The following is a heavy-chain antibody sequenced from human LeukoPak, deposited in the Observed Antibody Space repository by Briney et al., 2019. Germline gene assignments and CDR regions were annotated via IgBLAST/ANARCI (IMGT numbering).Heavy chain of an antibody. CDR3: ASGEAYYDFWSGYKAFDY. D-gene: IGHD3-3*01. CDR2: INPSGGST. V-gene: IGHV1-46*01. J-gene: IGHJ4*02. CDR1: GYTFTSYY. Sequence: ASVKVSCKASGYTFTSYYMHWVRQAPGQGLEWLGLINPSGGSTSYAQKFQGRVTMTRDTSTSTVYMELSSLRSEDTAVYYCASGEAYYDFWSGYKAFDYWGQGTLVTVSS.